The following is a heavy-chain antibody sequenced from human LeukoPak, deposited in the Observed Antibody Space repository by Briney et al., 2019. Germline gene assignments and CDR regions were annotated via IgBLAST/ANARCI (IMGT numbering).Heavy chain of an antibody. CDR1: GGSISSYY. Sequence: SETLSLTCTVSGGSISSYYWSWIRQPPGKGLEWIGYIYATGSTNYHPSLKSRVTISVDTSKKQFSLNLRSVTAADTAVYYCARHGSVRSPLGPWGQGTLVTVSS. CDR2: IYATGST. V-gene: IGHV4-4*09. D-gene: IGHD3-10*01. CDR3: ARHGSVRSPLGP. J-gene: IGHJ5*02.